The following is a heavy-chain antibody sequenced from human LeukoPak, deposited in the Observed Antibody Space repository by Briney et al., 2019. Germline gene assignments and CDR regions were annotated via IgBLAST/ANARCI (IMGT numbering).Heavy chain of an antibody. CDR1: GFTFSNYG. CDR3: ARDARYCSSTSCYWDY. V-gene: IGHV3-21*05. CDR2: ISGGGSDI. D-gene: IGHD2-2*01. J-gene: IGHJ4*02. Sequence: GGSLRLSCAASGFTFSNYGLNWVRQSPGKGLEWISYISGGGSDIYYADSVKGRFTISRDNAQKSLYLQMNSLRAEDTAVYYCARDARYCSSTSCYWDYWGQGTLVTVSS.